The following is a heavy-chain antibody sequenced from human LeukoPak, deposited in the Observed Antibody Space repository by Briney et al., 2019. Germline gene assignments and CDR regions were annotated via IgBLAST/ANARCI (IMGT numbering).Heavy chain of an antibody. CDR3: ARDFSPYNWNAWVVGY. D-gene: IGHD1-1*01. CDR2: IIPIFGTA. Sequence: GASVEVSCKASGGTFSSYAISWVRQAPGQGLEWMGGIIPIFGTANYAQKFQGRVTITADKSTSTAYMELSSLRSEDTAVYYCARDFSPYNWNAWVVGYWGQGTLVTVSS. CDR1: GGTFSSYA. J-gene: IGHJ4*02. V-gene: IGHV1-69*06.